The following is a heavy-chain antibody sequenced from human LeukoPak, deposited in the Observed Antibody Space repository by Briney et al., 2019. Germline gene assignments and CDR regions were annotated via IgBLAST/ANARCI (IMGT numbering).Heavy chain of an antibody. CDR1: GGSISSGGYY. V-gene: IGHV4-31*03. D-gene: IGHD5-18*01. Sequence: SETLSLTCTVSGGSISSGGYYWSWIRQHPGKGLEWIGYIYYSGSTNYNPSLKSRVTISVDTSKNQFSLKLSSVTAADTAVYYCAREIGAMGDHWFDPWGQGTLVTVSS. CDR2: IYYSGST. CDR3: AREIGAMGDHWFDP. J-gene: IGHJ5*02.